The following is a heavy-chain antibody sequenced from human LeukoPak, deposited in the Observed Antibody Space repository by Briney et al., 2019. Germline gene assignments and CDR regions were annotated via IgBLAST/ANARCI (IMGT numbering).Heavy chain of an antibody. CDR3: ARHVGYYDSSAPFDY. J-gene: IGHJ4*02. CDR2: IYYSGST. D-gene: IGHD3-22*01. V-gene: IGHV4-39*01. CDR1: GGSISSSSYY. Sequence: SETLSLTCTVSGGSISSSSYYWGWIRQPPGKGLEWIGSIYYSGSTYYNPSLKSRVTISVDTSKNQFSLKLSSVTAADTAVYYCARHVGYYDSSAPFDYWGQGTLATVSS.